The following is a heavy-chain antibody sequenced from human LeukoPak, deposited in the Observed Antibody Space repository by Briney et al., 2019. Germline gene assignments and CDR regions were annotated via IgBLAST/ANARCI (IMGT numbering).Heavy chain of an antibody. CDR3: ARVVDYGGNYYFFDY. CDR2: INPNTGVT. Sequence: ASVKVSCKASGYAFTDYYLHWVRQAPGQGLEWMGQINPNTGVTDYAQKFQGRVSMTRDTSINTAYIEVSRLTSDDTAVYYCARVVDYGGNYYFFDYWGQGTLVTVSS. V-gene: IGHV1-2*06. J-gene: IGHJ4*02. CDR1: GYAFTDYY. D-gene: IGHD4-23*01.